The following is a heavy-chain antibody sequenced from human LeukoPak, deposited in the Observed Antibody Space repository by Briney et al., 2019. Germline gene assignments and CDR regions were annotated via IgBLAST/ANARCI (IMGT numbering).Heavy chain of an antibody. D-gene: IGHD4-17*01. V-gene: IGHV3-23*01. CDR3: TKDPGA. CDR1: GFTFSTYV. CDR2: ITASGGST. J-gene: IGHJ5*02. Sequence: GGSLRLSCAASGFTFSTYVMNWVRQAPGEGLEWVSAITASGGSTYYADSAKGRFTISRDNSKNILYLQMNTLRAEDTAVYYCTKDPGAWGQGTLVTVSS.